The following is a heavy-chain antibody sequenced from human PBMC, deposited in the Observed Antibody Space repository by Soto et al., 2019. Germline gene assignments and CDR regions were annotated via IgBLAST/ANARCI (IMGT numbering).Heavy chain of an antibody. J-gene: IGHJ4*02. CDR2: IYSGGST. V-gene: IGHV3-66*01. D-gene: IGHD3-10*01. CDR3: ARGLLGMVRGIIITPY. Sequence: GGSLRLSCAASGFTVSSNYMSWVRQAPGKGLEWVSVIYSGGSTYYADSVKGRFTISRDNSKNTLYLQMNSLRAEDTAVYYCARGLLGMVRGIIITPYWGQGTLVTVSS. CDR1: GFTVSSNY.